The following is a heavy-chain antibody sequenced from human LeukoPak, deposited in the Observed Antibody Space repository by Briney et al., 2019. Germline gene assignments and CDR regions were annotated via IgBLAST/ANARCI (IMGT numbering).Heavy chain of an antibody. Sequence: GGSLRLSCAASGFTFSSYAMHWVRQAPGKGLEWVAVISYDGSNKYYADSVKGRFTISRDNSKNTPYLQMNSLRAADTAVNYCAREDARGFTRDGAFGILGQGKIVTGFS. J-gene: IGHJ3*02. V-gene: IGHV3-30-3*01. CDR1: GFTFSSYA. CDR3: AREDARGFTRDGAFGI. CDR2: ISYDGSNK. D-gene: IGHD2-15*01.